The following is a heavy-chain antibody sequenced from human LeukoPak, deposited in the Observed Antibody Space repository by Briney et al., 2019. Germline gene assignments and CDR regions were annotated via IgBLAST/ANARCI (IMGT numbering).Heavy chain of an antibody. CDR3: ARHWGYSGSYYDY. CDR1: GGSISSSSYY. CDR2: IYYSGST. J-gene: IGHJ4*02. Sequence: MTSETLSLTCTVSGGSISSSSYYWGWIRQPPGKGLEWIGSIYYSGSTYYNPSLKSRVTISVDTSKNQFSLKLSPVTAADTAAYYCARHWGYSGSYYDYWGQGTLVTVSS. V-gene: IGHV4-39*01. D-gene: IGHD1-26*01.